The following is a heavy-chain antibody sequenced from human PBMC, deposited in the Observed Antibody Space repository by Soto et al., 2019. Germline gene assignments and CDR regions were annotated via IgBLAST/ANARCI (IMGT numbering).Heavy chain of an antibody. CDR2: IHHSGTT. D-gene: IGHD2-2*01. J-gene: IGHJ5*02. Sequence: SETLSLTCAVSGGSISSSNWWHWVRQPPGKGLEWIGEIHHSGTTNYNPSLKSRVAISVDKSKNQFSLKLNSVTAADTAVYYCARVRQYCSGTSCYLDPWGQGTLVTVSS. CDR1: GGSISSSNW. V-gene: IGHV4-4*02. CDR3: ARVRQYCSGTSCYLDP.